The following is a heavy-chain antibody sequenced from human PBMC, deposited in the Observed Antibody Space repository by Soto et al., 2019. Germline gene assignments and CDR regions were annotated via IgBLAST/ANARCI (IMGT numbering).Heavy chain of an antibody. CDR3: ARGRIAARHFDY. CDR1: GFTFSSYS. J-gene: IGHJ4*02. Sequence: GGSLRLSCAASGFTFSSYSMNWVRQAPGKGRGGFXSIXXIXXXXXYXXTVKGRFPISRKNAKNSLYLKINSLRAEDTAVYYCARGRIAARHFDYWGQGPLVTFSS. D-gene: IGHD6-6*01. CDR2: IXXIXXXX. V-gene: IGHV3-21*01.